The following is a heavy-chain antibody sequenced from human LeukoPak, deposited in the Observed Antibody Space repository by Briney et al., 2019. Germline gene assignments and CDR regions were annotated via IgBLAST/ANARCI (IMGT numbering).Heavy chain of an antibody. CDR3: VKCGGPGRHYYFDY. CDR1: GFTFSDYA. V-gene: IGHV3-23*01. J-gene: IGHJ4*02. D-gene: IGHD3-10*01. Sequence: AGGSLRLSCAASGFTFSDYAMSWVRQAPGKGLEWVSTVSNNGGTPDYADSVRGRFTISKDNSQNNLHLQLNSLRVEDTAVYHCVKCGGPGRHYYFDYWGQGILVTVSS. CDR2: VSNNGGTP.